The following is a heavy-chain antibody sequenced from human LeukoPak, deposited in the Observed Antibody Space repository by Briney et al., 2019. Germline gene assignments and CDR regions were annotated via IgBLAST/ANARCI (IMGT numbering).Heavy chain of an antibody. CDR3: ARDRGYGALDY. D-gene: IGHD5-12*01. V-gene: IGHV3-74*01. CDR2: ISSDGGAT. CDR1: GFTFSYYW. Sequence: GGSQRLSCAASGFTFSYYWMQWVRQVPGKGLVWVSRISSDGGATDYADSVKGRFTISRDNAKKTLYLQMNSLRADVTAVYYCARDRGYGALDYWGRGTLIIVSS. J-gene: IGHJ4*02.